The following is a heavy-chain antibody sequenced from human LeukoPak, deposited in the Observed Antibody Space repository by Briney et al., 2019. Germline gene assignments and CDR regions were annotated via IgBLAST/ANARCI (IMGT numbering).Heavy chain of an antibody. D-gene: IGHD6-19*01. CDR1: GFTFISYS. V-gene: IGHV3-21*06. J-gene: IGHJ4*02. CDR2: ISSSSSYI. CDR3: ARVGVAGTGGFGY. Sequence: GGSLRLSCAASGFTFISYSMNWVRQAPGKGLEWVSSISSSSSYIYYADSVKGRLTISRDNAKNTLYLQMSSLRAEDTAVYYCARVGVAGTGGFGYWGQGTLVTVSS.